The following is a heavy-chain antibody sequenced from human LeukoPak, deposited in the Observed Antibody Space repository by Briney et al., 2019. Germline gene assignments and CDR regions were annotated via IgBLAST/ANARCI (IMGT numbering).Heavy chain of an antibody. D-gene: IGHD6-13*01. Sequence: GGSLRPSCAASGFTFSSYWMSWVRQAPGKGLEWVANIKQDGSEKYYVDSVKGRFTISRDNAKNSLYLQMNSLRAEDTAVYYCARDDKIAAAGIPHLDYWGQGTLVTVSS. CDR2: IKQDGSEK. CDR1: GFTFSSYW. J-gene: IGHJ4*02. V-gene: IGHV3-7*01. CDR3: ARDDKIAAAGIPHLDY.